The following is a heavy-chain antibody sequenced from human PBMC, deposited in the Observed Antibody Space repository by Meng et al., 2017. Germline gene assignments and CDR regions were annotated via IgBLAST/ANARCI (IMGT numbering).Heavy chain of an antibody. CDR2: INHSGST. V-gene: IGHV4-34*01. J-gene: IGHJ4*02. CDR3: ARSHSVTIVAFDY. Sequence: QVPLQEWGARRLKPSEPPALPWAVYGGSFSCYDWSWIRQPPGKGLEWIGEINHSGSTNYNPSLKSRVTMSLDTSKNQFSLRLSSVTAADTAVYYCARSHSVTIVAFDYWGQGTLVTVSS. CDR1: GGSFSCYD. D-gene: IGHD4-17*01.